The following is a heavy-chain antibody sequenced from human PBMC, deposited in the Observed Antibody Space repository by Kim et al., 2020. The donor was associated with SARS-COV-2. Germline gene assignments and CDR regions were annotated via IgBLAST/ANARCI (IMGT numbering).Heavy chain of an antibody. Sequence: GGSLRLSCAASGFTVSSNYMSWVRQAPGKGLEWVSVLYSGGSTFYADSVKGRFTISRDNSKNTVYLQMNSLRVDDTAVYYCARFRVGTSSSFLSMWGQGTLVTVSS. CDR3: ARFRVGTSSSFLSM. CDR2: LYSGGST. J-gene: IGHJ4*02. V-gene: IGHV3-53*01. D-gene: IGHD6-6*01. CDR1: GFTVSSNY.